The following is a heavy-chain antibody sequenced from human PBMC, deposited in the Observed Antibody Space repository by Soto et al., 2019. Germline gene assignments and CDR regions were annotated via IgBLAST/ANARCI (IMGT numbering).Heavy chain of an antibody. J-gene: IGHJ4*02. Sequence: ASVKVSCKASGYTFTSYAMHWVRQAPGQRLEWMGWINAGNGNTKYSQKFQGRVTITRDTSASTAYMELSSLRSEDTAVYYRARGYSSSWYYFDYWGEGTMVTVYS. V-gene: IGHV1-3*01. CDR2: INAGNGNT. CDR3: ARGYSSSWYYFDY. D-gene: IGHD6-13*01. CDR1: GYTFTSYA.